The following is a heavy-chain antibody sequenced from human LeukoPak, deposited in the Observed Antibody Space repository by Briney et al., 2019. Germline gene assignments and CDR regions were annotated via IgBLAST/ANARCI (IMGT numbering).Heavy chain of an antibody. J-gene: IGHJ4*02. CDR2: ISSIGDNT. V-gene: IGHV3-64D*06. D-gene: IGHD3-10*01. CDR1: GFTFSGYA. Sequence: PGGPLRLSCSASGFTFSGYAMHWVRQAPGKGLEYVSAISSIGDNTYYADSVKGRFTISRDNSKNTLYLQMSSLRPEDTAVYYCVKIPGSYSIDYWGQGTLVTVSS. CDR3: VKIPGSYSIDY.